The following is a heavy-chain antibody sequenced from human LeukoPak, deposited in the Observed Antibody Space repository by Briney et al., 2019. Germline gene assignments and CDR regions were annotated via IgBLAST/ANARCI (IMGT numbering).Heavy chain of an antibody. Sequence: SETLSLTCAVYGGSFSGYYWSWIRQPPGKGLEWIGEVNHSGSTNYSPSLKSRVTISLETSKNQFSLTLTSVTAADTATYYCARGVSIVRGIHFDYWGLGSLVTVSS. CDR2: VNHSGST. CDR3: ARGVSIVRGIHFDY. V-gene: IGHV4-34*01. J-gene: IGHJ4*02. CDR1: GGSFSGYY. D-gene: IGHD3-10*02.